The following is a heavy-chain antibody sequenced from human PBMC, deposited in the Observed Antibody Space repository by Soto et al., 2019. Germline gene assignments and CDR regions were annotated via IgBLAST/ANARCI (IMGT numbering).Heavy chain of an antibody. CDR3: ARLGGGSPEAFDI. Sequence: SETLSLTCAVYGGSFSGYYWNWIRQPPGKGLEWIGEINHSGSTNYNPSLKSRVTISVDTSKNQFSLKLSSVTAADTAVYYCARLGGGSPEAFDIWGQGTMVTVS. V-gene: IGHV4-34*01. D-gene: IGHD1-26*01. J-gene: IGHJ3*02. CDR1: GGSFSGYY. CDR2: INHSGST.